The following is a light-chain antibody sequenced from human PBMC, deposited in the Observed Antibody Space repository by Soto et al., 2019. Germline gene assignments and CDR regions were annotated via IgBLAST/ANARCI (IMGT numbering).Light chain of an antibody. CDR3: QQYYSYPHT. J-gene: IGKJ1*01. CDR1: QGISSY. CDR2: AAS. Sequence: AIRMTQSPSSFSASTGDRVTITCRASQGISSYLAWYQQKPGKAPKLLIYAASTLQSGVPSRFSGSGSGTVFTLTISSLQSEDFATYYCQQYYSYPHTFGQGTKVEIK. V-gene: IGKV1-8*01.